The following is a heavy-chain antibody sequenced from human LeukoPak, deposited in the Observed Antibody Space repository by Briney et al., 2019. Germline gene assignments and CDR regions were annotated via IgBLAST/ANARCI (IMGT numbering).Heavy chain of an antibody. CDR2: INPHSDGT. CDR1: GYTFTGYY. D-gene: IGHD6-13*01. Sequence: GASVKVSCKASGYTFTGYYMHWVRQAPGQGLEWMGWINPHSDGTDYAQKFQGRVTMTRDTSISTAYMELGRLRSDDTAVYYCARGSSWYSYGMDLWGQGTTVTVSS. V-gene: IGHV1-2*02. J-gene: IGHJ6*02. CDR3: ARGSSWYSYGMDL.